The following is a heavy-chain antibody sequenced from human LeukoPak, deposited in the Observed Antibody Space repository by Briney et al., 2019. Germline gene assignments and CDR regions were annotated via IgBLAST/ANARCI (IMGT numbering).Heavy chain of an antibody. V-gene: IGHV3-7*01. CDR3: ARIGYSSSSFDY. CDR1: GFTFNNYW. Sequence: PGGSLRLSCAASGFTFNNYWMSWVRQAPGKGLEWVANIKQDGSEKDFVDSLKGRFTISRDNAKNSVYLQMNSLRVEDTAVYYCARIGYSSSSFDYWGQGTLVTVSS. D-gene: IGHD6-6*01. CDR2: IKQDGSEK. J-gene: IGHJ4*02.